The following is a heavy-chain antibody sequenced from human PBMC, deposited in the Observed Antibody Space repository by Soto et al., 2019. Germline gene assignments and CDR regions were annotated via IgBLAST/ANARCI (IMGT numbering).Heavy chain of an antibody. D-gene: IGHD3-10*01. J-gene: IGHJ6*02. CDR1: GFSLNTGGVG. V-gene: IGHV2-5*02. CDR3: VRNLRYYGGDYYYGMDA. CDR2: IYWDDDE. Sequence: ITLKESGPTLVKPTQTLTLTCTFSGFSLNTGGVGVGWVRQPRGKAMEWLALIYWDDDERYRPSLRSRLNITKDTINYQVVLTMTNMDPEDTATYYCVRNLRYYGGDYYYGMDAWGQGTTVTVSS.